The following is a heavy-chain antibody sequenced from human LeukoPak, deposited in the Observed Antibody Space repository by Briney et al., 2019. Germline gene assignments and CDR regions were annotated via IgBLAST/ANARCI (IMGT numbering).Heavy chain of an antibody. CDR2: IYYSGST. D-gene: IGHD5-18*01. Sequence: PSENLSLTCTVSGGSISSSSYYWGWIRQPPGKGLEWIGSIYYSGSTYYNPSLKSRVTISVDTSKNQFSLKLSSVTAADTAVYYCAFSPYSYGLNNWFDPWGQGTLVTVSS. V-gene: IGHV4-39*01. CDR3: AFSPYSYGLNNWFDP. CDR1: GGSISSSSYY. J-gene: IGHJ5*02.